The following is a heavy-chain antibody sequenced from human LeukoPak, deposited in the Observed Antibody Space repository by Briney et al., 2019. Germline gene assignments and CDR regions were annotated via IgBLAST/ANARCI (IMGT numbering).Heavy chain of an antibody. J-gene: IGHJ4*02. V-gene: IGHV4-39*07. CDR2: IYSTGTT. Sequence: SETLSLTCTVSGDSITSGSYYWGWIRQTPGKGLEWIGNIYSTGTTSYNPSAKSRVTMSVDTSKNQFSLKLDSVSAADTAVYYCGRDSGFWLYWGQGTLVTVSS. D-gene: IGHD3-22*01. CDR3: GRDSGFWLY. CDR1: GDSITSGSYY.